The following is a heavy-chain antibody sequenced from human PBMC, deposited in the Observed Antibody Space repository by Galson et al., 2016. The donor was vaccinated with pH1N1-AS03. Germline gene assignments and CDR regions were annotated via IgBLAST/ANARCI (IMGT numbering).Heavy chain of an antibody. D-gene: IGHD3-16*01. V-gene: IGHV1-3*01. J-gene: IGHJ4*02. CDR2: INADNTDT. CDR3: AKEAWDPFYGGVSGLDD. Sequence: VRQAPGQRLEWMGWINADNTDTKYSQKFQDRVTITRDTFATTAYMELSSLRSEDTAMYFCAKEAWDPFYGGVSGLDDWGQGSLVIVSS.